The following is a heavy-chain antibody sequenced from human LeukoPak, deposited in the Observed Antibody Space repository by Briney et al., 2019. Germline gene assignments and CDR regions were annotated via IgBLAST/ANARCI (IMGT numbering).Heavy chain of an antibody. J-gene: IGHJ4*02. D-gene: IGHD6-25*01. Sequence: GGSLRLSCAVSGLPVSRHYMSWVRQAPGKGLEWVAIILYDGSRKYYADSVMGRFTISRDNSKNTLDLQMNSLRTEDTAVYYCVKEVAAAAPYFDYWGQGILVTVSS. CDR2: ILYDGSRK. CDR1: GLPVSRHY. V-gene: IGHV3-30*18. CDR3: VKEVAAAAPYFDY.